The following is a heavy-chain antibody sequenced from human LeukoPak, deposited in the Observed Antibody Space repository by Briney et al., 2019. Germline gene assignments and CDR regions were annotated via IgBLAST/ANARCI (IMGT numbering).Heavy chain of an antibody. Sequence: PSETLSLTCTVSGGSISSYYWSWIRQPPGKGLEWIGYIYYSGSTNYNPSLKSRVTISVDTSKNQFSLKLSSVTAADTAVYYCARVTDYGDSLDYWGQGTLVTVSS. CDR3: ARVTDYGDSLDY. V-gene: IGHV4-59*01. CDR1: GGSISSYY. D-gene: IGHD4-17*01. CDR2: IYYSGST. J-gene: IGHJ4*02.